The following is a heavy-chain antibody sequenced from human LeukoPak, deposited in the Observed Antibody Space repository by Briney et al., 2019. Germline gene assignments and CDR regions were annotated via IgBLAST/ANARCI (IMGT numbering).Heavy chain of an antibody. Sequence: SETLSLTCTVSGYSISSGYYWGWIRQPPGRGLEWIGSIYHSGSTYYNPSLKSRVTISVDTSKNQFSLKLSSVTAADTAVYYCARHGFVWQWLVHNVGANWFDPWGQGTLVTVSS. V-gene: IGHV4-38-2*02. D-gene: IGHD6-19*01. CDR3: ARHGFVWQWLVHNVGANWFDP. CDR2: IYHSGST. J-gene: IGHJ5*02. CDR1: GYSISSGYY.